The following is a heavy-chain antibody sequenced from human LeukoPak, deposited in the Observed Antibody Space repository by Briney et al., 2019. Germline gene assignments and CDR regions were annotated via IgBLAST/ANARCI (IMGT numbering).Heavy chain of an antibody. Sequence: GGSLRLSCAASGFTFSSYGMQGFRQAPDKGLGGVAAISNDGSNKYYADSVNGRSTISRDNSKNTLYLQMNSLRAEDTAVYYCAKVDIVATIDAGRLVDYWGQGTLVTVSS. CDR2: ISNDGSNK. V-gene: IGHV3-30*18. CDR1: GFTFSSYG. J-gene: IGHJ4*02. D-gene: IGHD5-12*01. CDR3: AKVDIVATIDAGRLVDY.